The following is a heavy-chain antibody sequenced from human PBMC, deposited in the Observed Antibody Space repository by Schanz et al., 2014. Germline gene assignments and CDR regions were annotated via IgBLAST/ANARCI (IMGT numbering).Heavy chain of an antibody. CDR1: TFTFDHYA. CDR2: ISGGGGTT. Sequence: VQLVESGGGVVQPGRSLRLSCSASTFTFDHYAMCWVRQAPGKGLEWVSAISGGGGTTYYADSVTGRFTISRDNAKNTLYLQMNSLRAEDTAVYYCARPALWFGDNCFDPWGQGTLVTVSS. V-gene: IGHV3-23*04. CDR3: ARPALWFGDNCFDP. D-gene: IGHD3-10*01. J-gene: IGHJ5*02.